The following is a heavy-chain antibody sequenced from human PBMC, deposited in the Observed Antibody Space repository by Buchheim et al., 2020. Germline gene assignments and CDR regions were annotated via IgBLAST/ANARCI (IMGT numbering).Heavy chain of an antibody. D-gene: IGHD1-26*01. Sequence: EVQLLESGGGLVQPGGSLRLSCAVSGFTFRSNAMSWVRQAPGKGLQWVSAIRGSGDRTYYVDSVKGRFTISRDNSKQNLYLQMNSLRAEDTAIYYCVKEYGKVGPSFDFWGPGTL. CDR3: VKEYGKVGPSFDF. CDR2: IRGSGDRT. J-gene: IGHJ4*02. V-gene: IGHV3-23*01. CDR1: GFTFRSNA.